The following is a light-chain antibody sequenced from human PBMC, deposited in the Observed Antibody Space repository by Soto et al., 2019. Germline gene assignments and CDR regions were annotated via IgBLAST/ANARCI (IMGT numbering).Light chain of an antibody. CDR2: GIS. Sequence: VLTQSPGTLSLSPGERATLSCRASQSVSSTSLAWYQQKPGQAPRLLIYGISSRATGIPDRFSGSGSGTDFTLTINRLEPEDFAVYFCQHYSNSLWTFGQGTKVDIK. J-gene: IGKJ1*01. CDR3: QHYSNSLWT. V-gene: IGKV3-20*01. CDR1: QSVSSTS.